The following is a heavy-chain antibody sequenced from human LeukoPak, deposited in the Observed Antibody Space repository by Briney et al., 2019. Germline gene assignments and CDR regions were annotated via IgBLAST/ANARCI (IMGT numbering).Heavy chain of an antibody. D-gene: IGHD5-18*01. V-gene: IGHV3-11*04. CDR3: ARDPGGDTAYDY. CDR2: ISSSGSTI. CDR1: GFTFSDYY. Sequence: GGSLSLSCAASGFTFSDYYMSWIRTAPGNGLECVSYISSSGSTIYYADSVKGRFTISRDNAKNSLYLQMTGLRAEDTAVYYCARDPGGDTAYDYWGQGTLVTVSS. J-gene: IGHJ4*02.